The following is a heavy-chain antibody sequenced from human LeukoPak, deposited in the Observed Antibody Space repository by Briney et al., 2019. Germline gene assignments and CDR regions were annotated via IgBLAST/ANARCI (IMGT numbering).Heavy chain of an antibody. V-gene: IGHV4-4*02. CDR1: GGSISSNNW. D-gene: IGHD3-10*01. CDR3: ARKGAGPPYYFDY. Sequence: SSETLSLTCAVSGGSISSNNWWSWVRQPPGKGLEWIGEMYHSGSTNCDPSLKSRVTISVDKSKNQFSLNLSSVTAADTAVYYCARKGAGPPYYFDYWGQGTLVTVSS. CDR2: MYHSGST. J-gene: IGHJ4*02.